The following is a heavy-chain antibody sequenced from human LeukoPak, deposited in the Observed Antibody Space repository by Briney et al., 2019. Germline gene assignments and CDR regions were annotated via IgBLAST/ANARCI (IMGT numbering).Heavy chain of an antibody. CDR2: INHSGSA. D-gene: IGHD5-18*01. J-gene: IGHJ6*03. V-gene: IGHV4-34*01. CDR3: ARDVYSYGYRGRNYMDV. CDR1: DGSFSGYY. Sequence: SETLSLTCAVYDGSFSGYYCSWIRQPPGKGLEWIGEINHSGSANYNPSLKSRVTISVDTSKNQFSLKLSSVTAADTAVYYCARDVYSYGYRGRNYMDVWGKGTTVTVSS.